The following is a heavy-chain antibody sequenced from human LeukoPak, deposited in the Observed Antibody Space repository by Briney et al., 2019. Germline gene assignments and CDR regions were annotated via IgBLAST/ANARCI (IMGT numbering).Heavy chain of an antibody. J-gene: IGHJ5*02. CDR2: INHSGST. CDR1: GFTFSSYW. CDR3: ARGIRPSNLGTSWQRWPNWFDP. V-gene: IGHV4-34*01. Sequence: LRLSCAASGFTFSSYWMSWIRQPPGKGLEWIGEINHSGSTNYNPSLKSRVTISVDTSKNQFSLKLSSVTAADTAVYYCARGIRPSNLGTSWQRWPNWFDPWGQGTLVTVSS. D-gene: IGHD6-25*01.